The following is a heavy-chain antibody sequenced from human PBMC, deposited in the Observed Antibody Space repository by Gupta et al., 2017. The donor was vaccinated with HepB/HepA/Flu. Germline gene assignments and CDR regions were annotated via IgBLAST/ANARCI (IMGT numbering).Heavy chain of an antibody. CDR3: ARRGPYSFDY. Sequence: QVQLVQSGAEVQKPGASVKISCKTSGFTLTNYYIHWVRQAPGQGLEWMGIIKPLSGDAKSAQTFQGRVSLTTDTSTTTVYMEMRGLRSEDTAVYYCARRGPYSFDYWGQGTLVTVSS. V-gene: IGHV1-46*01. CDR1: GFTLTNYY. J-gene: IGHJ4*02. CDR2: IKPLSGDA.